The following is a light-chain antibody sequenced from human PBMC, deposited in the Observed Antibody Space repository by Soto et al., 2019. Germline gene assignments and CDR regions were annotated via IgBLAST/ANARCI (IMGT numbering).Light chain of an antibody. V-gene: IGLV2-14*01. CDR3: ASLTTTNFV. CDR2: EVS. Sequence: QSALTQPASVSGSPGQSITISCTGTSSDVGAYNLVSWYQHHPDKAPKLMISEVSNRPSGVSDRFSGSKSGNTAPLTISGLQAEDEADYYCASLTTTNFVFGTGTKLTVL. CDR1: SSDVGAYNL. J-gene: IGLJ1*01.